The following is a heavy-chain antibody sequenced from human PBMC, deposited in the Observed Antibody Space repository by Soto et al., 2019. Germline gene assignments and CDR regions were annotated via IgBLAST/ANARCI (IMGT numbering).Heavy chain of an antibody. V-gene: IGHV1-24*01. D-gene: IGHD3-16*02. J-gene: IGHJ4*02. CDR3: ATYTIAFGGVIPGPIDD. CDR1: GYTLTELS. CDR2: FDPEDGET. Sequence: AAVKVSCKVSGYTLTELSMHWVRQAPGKGLEWMGGFDPEDGETIYAQKFQGRVTMTEDTSTDTAYMELSSLRSEDTAVYYCATYTIAFGGVIPGPIDDGGQGTLVTVYS.